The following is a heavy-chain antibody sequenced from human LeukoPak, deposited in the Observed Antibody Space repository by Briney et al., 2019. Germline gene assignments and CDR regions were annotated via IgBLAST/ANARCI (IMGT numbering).Heavy chain of an antibody. D-gene: IGHD6-19*01. CDR2: ISSGSTTI. V-gene: IGHV3-48*01. CDR3: ARDVEQWLVRVYYFDY. Sequence: GGSLRLSCATSGFTLSSYSMKWVRQAPGKGREWVSYISSGSTTIYYADSVKGRFTISRDNAKNSLYLQMNSLRAEDTAVYYCARDVEQWLVRVYYFDYWGQGTLVTVSS. CDR1: GFTLSSYS. J-gene: IGHJ4*02.